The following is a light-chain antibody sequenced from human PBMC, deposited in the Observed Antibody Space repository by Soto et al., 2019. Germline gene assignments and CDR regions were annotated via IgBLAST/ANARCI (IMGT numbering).Light chain of an antibody. CDR2: SNN. CDR3: AAWDDSLNGLYV. V-gene: IGLV1-44*01. Sequence: VLTHPPSANGAPRGGGRIPFSGNNSNLGSNTVNWYQQLPGTAPKLLIYSNNQRPSGVPDRFSGSKSGTSASLAISGLQSEDEADYYCAAWDDSLNGLYVFGTGTKVTVL. J-gene: IGLJ1*01. CDR1: NSNLGSNT.